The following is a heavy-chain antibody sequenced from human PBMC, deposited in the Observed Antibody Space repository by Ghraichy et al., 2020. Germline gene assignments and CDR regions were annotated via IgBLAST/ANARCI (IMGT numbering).Heavy chain of an antibody. CDR1: GYTFTDYY. D-gene: IGHD3-9*01. Sequence: ASVKVSCKTSGYTFTDYYIHWVRQAPGQGLEWMGWINANTGRTNYAQKFQGRVTLTRDTSVATAYMEVSRLRSDDTALYYCARDGTIYSAIWSPRNWFDPWGQGTLVTVSS. CDR3: ARDGTIYSAIWSPRNWFDP. CDR2: INANTGRT. J-gene: IGHJ5*02. V-gene: IGHV1-2*02.